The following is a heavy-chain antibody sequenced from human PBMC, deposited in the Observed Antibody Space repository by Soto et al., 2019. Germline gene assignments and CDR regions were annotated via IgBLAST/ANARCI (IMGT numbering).Heavy chain of an antibody. V-gene: IGHV3-15*01. Sequence: GGSLRLSCAASGFTFSNAWMSWVRQAPGKGLEWVGRIKSKTDGGTTDYAAPVKGRFTISRDDSKNTLYLQMNSLKTEDTAVYYCTIDITMVRGVIEEEYYYYYMDVWGKGTTVTVSS. CDR3: TIDITMVRGVIEEEYYYYYMDV. CDR2: IKSKTDGGTT. CDR1: GFTFSNAW. J-gene: IGHJ6*03. D-gene: IGHD3-10*01.